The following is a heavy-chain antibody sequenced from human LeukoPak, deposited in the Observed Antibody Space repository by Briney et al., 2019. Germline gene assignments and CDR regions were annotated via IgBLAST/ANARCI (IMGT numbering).Heavy chain of an antibody. Sequence: SETPSLTCAVYGGSFSGYYWSWIRQPPGKGLEWIGEINHSGSTNYNPSLKSRVTISVDTSKNQFSLKLSSVTAADTAVYYCARMSAAVDYWGQGTLVSVSS. CDR2: INHSGST. CDR1: GGSFSGYY. D-gene: IGHD6-13*01. J-gene: IGHJ4*02. CDR3: ARMSAAVDY. V-gene: IGHV4-34*01.